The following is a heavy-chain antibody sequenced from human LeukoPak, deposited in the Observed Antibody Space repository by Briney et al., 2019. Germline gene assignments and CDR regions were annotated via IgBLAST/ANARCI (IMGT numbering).Heavy chain of an antibody. V-gene: IGHV3-23*01. Sequence: GGSLRLSCAASGFTFITYAMSWVRQAPGKGLEWVSAISGSGGSTYYADSVRGRFTISRDNSKNTLYLQMNSLRAEDTAVYYCARGWAVATRYAFDIWGQGTMVTVSS. CDR1: GFTFITYA. D-gene: IGHD6-19*01. CDR3: ARGWAVATRYAFDI. J-gene: IGHJ3*02. CDR2: ISGSGGST.